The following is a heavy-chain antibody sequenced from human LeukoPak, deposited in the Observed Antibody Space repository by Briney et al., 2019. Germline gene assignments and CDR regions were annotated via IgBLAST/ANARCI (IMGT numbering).Heavy chain of an antibody. CDR1: GFTFDEYA. CDR2: ISSSSSYI. V-gene: IGHV3-21*01. Sequence: PGGSLRLSCLVSGFTFDEYAMNWVRQAPGKGLEWVSSISSSSSYIYYADSVKGRFTISRDNAKNSLYLQMNSLRAEDTAVYYCAELGITMIGGVWGKGTTVTISS. CDR3: AELGITMIGGV. J-gene: IGHJ6*04. D-gene: IGHD3-10*02.